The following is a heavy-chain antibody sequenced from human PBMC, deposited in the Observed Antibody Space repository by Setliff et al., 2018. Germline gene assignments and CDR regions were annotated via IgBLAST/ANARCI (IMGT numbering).Heavy chain of an antibody. Sequence: SETLSLTCSVSGGSISGDYWSWIRQPPGKGLEWIGYMDTSGTTKYNPSLGSRISMSLDTSKNQFSLKLSSVTAADTAVYYCARGPRGYGSGSYYATEYFQHWGQGTLVTVSS. V-gene: IGHV4-4*08. CDR2: MDTSGTT. J-gene: IGHJ1*01. CDR3: ARGPRGYGSGSYYATEYFQH. CDR1: GGSISGDY. D-gene: IGHD3-10*01.